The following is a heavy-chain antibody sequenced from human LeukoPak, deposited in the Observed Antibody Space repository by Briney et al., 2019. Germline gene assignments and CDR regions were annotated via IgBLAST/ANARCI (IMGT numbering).Heavy chain of an antibody. V-gene: IGHV3-21*01. D-gene: IGHD3-3*01. J-gene: IGHJ5*02. CDR1: GFTVSSNY. Sequence: PGGSLRLSCAASGFTVSSNYMSWVRQAPGKGLEWVSSISSSSSYIYYADSVKGRFTISRDNAKNSLYLQMNSLRAEDTAVYYCARITIFGVVIIWETFDPWGQGTLVTVSS. CDR2: ISSSSSYI. CDR3: ARITIFGVVIIWETFDP.